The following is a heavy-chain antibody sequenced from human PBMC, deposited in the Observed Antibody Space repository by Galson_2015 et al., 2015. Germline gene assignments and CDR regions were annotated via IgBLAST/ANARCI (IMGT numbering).Heavy chain of an antibody. CDR3: GQSTWVGVMGFFDY. CDR2: IYWDDEK. Sequence: PALVKPTQTLTLACTFSGFSLTTSGVGVGWIRQPPGKALEWLALIYWDDEKRYSPSLRTRLTIAKDTSENQVVLTMTNMDPVDTATYYCGQSTWVGVMGFFDYWGRGTLITVSS. V-gene: IGHV2-5*02. CDR1: GFSLTTSGVG. D-gene: IGHD3-10*01. J-gene: IGHJ4*02.